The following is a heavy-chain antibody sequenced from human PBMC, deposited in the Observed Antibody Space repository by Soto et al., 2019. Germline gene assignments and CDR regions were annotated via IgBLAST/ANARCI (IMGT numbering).Heavy chain of an antibody. CDR3: AKDMARGGTPAEPFDY. CDR2: ISWDGGST. D-gene: IGHD1-1*01. J-gene: IGHJ4*02. CDR1: GFTFDDYT. V-gene: IGHV3-43*01. Sequence: GGSLRLSCAASGFTFDDYTMHWVRQAPGKGLEWVSLISWDGGSTYYADSVKGRFTISRDNSKNSLYLQMNSLRTEDTALYYCAKDMARGGTPAEPFDYWGQGTLVTVSS.